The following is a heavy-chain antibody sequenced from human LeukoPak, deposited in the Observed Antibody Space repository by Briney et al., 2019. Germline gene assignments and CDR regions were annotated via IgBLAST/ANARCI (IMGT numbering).Heavy chain of an antibody. CDR1: GGSISSYF. Sequence: PSETLSLTCTVSGGSISSYFWSWIRQPPGKGLEWIGYIYYSGSTNYNPSLKSRATMSVDTSKNQFSLKLSSVTAADTAVYYCARIDRAVAGTIDYWGQGTLVTVSS. D-gene: IGHD6-19*01. CDR2: IYYSGST. J-gene: IGHJ4*02. CDR3: ARIDRAVAGTIDY. V-gene: IGHV4-59*08.